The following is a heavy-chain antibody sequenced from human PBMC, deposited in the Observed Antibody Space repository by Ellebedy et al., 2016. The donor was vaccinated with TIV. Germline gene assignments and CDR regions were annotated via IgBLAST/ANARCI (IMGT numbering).Heavy chain of an antibody. CDR2: IRYDGSNK. CDR1: GFTFSSYG. V-gene: IGHV3-30*02. D-gene: IGHD1-26*01. Sequence: GESLKISCAASGFTFSSYGMHWVRQAPGKGLEWVAFIRYDGSNKYYADSVKGRFTISRDNSKNTLYLQMNSLRAEDTAVYYCARGVIVGATVSSSELDYWGQGTLVTVSS. J-gene: IGHJ4*02. CDR3: ARGVIVGATVSSSELDY.